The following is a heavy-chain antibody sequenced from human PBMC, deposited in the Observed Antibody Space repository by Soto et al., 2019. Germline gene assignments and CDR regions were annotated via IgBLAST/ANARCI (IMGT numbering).Heavy chain of an antibody. J-gene: IGHJ6*02. Sequence: QVQLVQSGAEVKKPGASVKVSCKASGYTFTSYGISWVRQAPGQGLEWMGWISAYNGNTNYAQKLQARVTRTTDTSTSTADMELRSLRSDDTAVYYCASSYFGSGTPYYYGMDVWGQGTTVTVSS. CDR1: GYTFTSYG. V-gene: IGHV1-18*01. CDR3: ASSYFGSGTPYYYGMDV. D-gene: IGHD3-10*01. CDR2: ISAYNGNT.